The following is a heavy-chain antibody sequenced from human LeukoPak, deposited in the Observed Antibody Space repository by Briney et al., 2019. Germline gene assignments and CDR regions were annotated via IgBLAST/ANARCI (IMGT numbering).Heavy chain of an antibody. Sequence: GGSLRLSCGASGFTFSGSWMYWVRQAPGRGLVWVSLINSDGKTTRFADSVKGRITVSRDNAKNTLYVEMNSLRVEDTAVYYCARSAGSYQPLDSWVPGTLVTVSS. D-gene: IGHD1-26*01. V-gene: IGHV3-74*01. CDR2: INSDGKTT. CDR3: ARSAGSYQPLDS. J-gene: IGHJ4*02. CDR1: GFTFSGSW.